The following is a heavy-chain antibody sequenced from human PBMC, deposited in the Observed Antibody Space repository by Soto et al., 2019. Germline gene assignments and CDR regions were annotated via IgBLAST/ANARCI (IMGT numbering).Heavy chain of an antibody. J-gene: IGHJ6*02. CDR2: ISAYNGNT. Sequence: GASVKVSCKASGYTFTSYGISWVRQAPGQGLEWMGWISAYNGNTNYAQKLQGRVTMTTDTSTSTAYMELRSLRSDDTAVYYCARNPIYYGSGSYWSSYYYYGMDVWGQGTTVTVSS. CDR1: GYTFTSYG. D-gene: IGHD3-10*01. CDR3: ARNPIYYGSGSYWSSYYYYGMDV. V-gene: IGHV1-18*04.